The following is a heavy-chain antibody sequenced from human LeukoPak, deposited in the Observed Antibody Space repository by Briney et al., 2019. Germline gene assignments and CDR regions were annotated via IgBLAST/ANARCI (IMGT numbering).Heavy chain of an antibody. CDR2: IYYSGST. D-gene: IGHD2-2*01. CDR1: GGSIRITSYH. V-gene: IGHV4-39*07. J-gene: IGHJ6*02. Sequence: PSETLSLTCTVSGGSIRITSYHWGWIRQPSGKGLEWIGSIYYSGSTYYNPSLKSRVTISVDTSKNQFSLKLSSVTAADTAVYYCARDGGAVVVPAAMGFDYGDYRPRYYGMDVWGQGTTVTVSS. CDR3: ARDGGAVVVPAAMGFDYGDYRPRYYGMDV.